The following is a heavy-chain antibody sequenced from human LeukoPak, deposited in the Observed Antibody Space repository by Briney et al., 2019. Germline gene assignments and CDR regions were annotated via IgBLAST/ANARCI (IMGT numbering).Heavy chain of an antibody. CDR3: AKAYYDILTGYCTYFDY. J-gene: IGHJ4*02. Sequence: SVTVSCTASGGTFSSYAISWVRQAPGQGLEWMGGIIPIFGTANYAQKFQGRVTITADESTSTAYMELSSLRSEDTAVYYCAKAYYDILTGYCTYFDYWGQGTLVTVSS. V-gene: IGHV1-69*13. CDR1: GGTFSSYA. D-gene: IGHD3-9*01. CDR2: IIPIFGTA.